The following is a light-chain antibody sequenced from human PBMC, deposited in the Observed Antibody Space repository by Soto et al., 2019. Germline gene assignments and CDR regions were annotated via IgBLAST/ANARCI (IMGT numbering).Light chain of an antibody. J-gene: IGLJ2*01. CDR2: YDS. V-gene: IGLV3-21*04. Sequence: YELTRPPSVSVAPGKTARITCGGNNIGSKSVHWYQQKPGQAPVLVIYYDSDRPSGIPERFSGSNSGNTATLTISRVEAGDEADYYCQVWDSSSDHLVFGGGTKLTVL. CDR3: QVWDSSSDHLV. CDR1: NIGSKS.